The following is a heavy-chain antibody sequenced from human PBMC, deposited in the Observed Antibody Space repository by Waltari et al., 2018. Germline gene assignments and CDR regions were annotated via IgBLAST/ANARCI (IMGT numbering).Heavy chain of an antibody. CDR1: GGSITRYD. Sequence: QVQLQESGPGLVKPSETLSPTSPVSGGSITRYDWRCIGQPAGKGLEWIGRIYTSGSTNYNPSLRSRVTMSVDTSKNQFSLKLSSVTAADTAVYYCARGGSQLLSYFDYWGQGTLVTVSS. CDR3: ARGGSQLLSYFDY. V-gene: IGHV4-4*07. J-gene: IGHJ4*02. D-gene: IGHD2-2*01. CDR2: IYTSGST.